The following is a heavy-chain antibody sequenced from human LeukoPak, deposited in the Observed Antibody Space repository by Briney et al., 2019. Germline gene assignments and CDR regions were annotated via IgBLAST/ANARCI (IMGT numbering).Heavy chain of an antibody. J-gene: IGHJ4*02. CDR3: ARITVGIKGVTL. CDR1: GYTFTGYY. Sequence: ASVKVFCKASGYTFTGYYMHWVRQAPGQGLEWMGWINPNSGGTNYAQKFQGRVTMTRDTSISTAYMELSRLRSDDTAVYYCARITVGIKGVTLWGQGTLVTVSS. V-gene: IGHV1-2*02. D-gene: IGHD2-21*02. CDR2: INPNSGGT.